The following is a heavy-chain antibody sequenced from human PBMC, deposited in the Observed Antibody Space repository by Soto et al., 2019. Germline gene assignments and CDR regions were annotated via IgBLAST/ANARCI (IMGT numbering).Heavy chain of an antibody. Sequence: SETLSLTCAFYVVSFSGYYWGCIRHPPGKGLEWIGEINHSGSTNYNPSLKSRVTISVDTSKNQFSLKLSSVTAADTAVYYCARVGGNSPWYYYYGMEVWGQGTTVNVSS. CDR2: INHSGST. J-gene: IGHJ6*01. CDR3: ARVGGNSPWYYYYGMEV. V-gene: IGHV4-34*01. CDR1: VVSFSGYY. D-gene: IGHD2-21*02.